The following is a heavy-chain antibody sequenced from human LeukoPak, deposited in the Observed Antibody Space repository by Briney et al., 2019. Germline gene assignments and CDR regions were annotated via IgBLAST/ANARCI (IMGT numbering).Heavy chain of an antibody. D-gene: IGHD4-17*01. J-gene: IGHJ4*02. CDR3: ANGNDYGEPFDY. CDR1: GFTFSSYG. V-gene: IGHV3-30*18. CDR2: ISYDGSNK. Sequence: GGSLRLSCAASGFTFSSYGMHWVHQAPGKGLEWVAVISYDGSNKYYADSVKGRFAISRDNSKNTLYLQMNSLRAEDTAVYYCANGNDYGEPFDYWGQGTLVTVSS.